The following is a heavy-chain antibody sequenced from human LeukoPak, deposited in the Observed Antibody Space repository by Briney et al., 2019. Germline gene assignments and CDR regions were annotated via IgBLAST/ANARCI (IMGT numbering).Heavy chain of an antibody. Sequence: SETLSLTCAVYGGSFSGYYWSWIRQTPGKGLEWIGEINHSGSTNYNPSLKSRFIISVDTSKNQFSLRMRSVTAADTAVYYCARVAGSWYGDNWFDPWAREPWSPSPQ. J-gene: IGHJ5*02. D-gene: IGHD6-13*01. CDR1: GGSFSGYY. V-gene: IGHV4-34*01. CDR2: INHSGST. CDR3: ARVAGSWYGDNWFDP.